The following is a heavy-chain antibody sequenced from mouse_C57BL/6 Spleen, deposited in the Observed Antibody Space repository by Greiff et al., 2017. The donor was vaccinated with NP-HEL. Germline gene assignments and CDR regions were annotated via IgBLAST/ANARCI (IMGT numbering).Heavy chain of an antibody. CDR2: INYDGSST. J-gene: IGHJ4*01. V-gene: IGHV5-16*01. D-gene: IGHD2-4*01. CDR1: GFTFSDYY. Sequence: EVKLVESEGGLVQPGSSMKLSCTASGFTFSDYYMAWVRQVPEKGLEWVANINYDGSSTYYLDSLKSRFIISRDNAKNILYLQMSSLKSEDTATYYCARGYDYDVRSPYAMDYWGQGTSVTVSS. CDR3: ARGYDYDVRSPYAMDY.